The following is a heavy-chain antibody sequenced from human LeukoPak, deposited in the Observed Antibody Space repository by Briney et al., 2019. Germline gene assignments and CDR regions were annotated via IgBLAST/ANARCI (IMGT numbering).Heavy chain of an antibody. CDR1: GFTFSSYS. J-gene: IGHJ4*02. V-gene: IGHV3-64*01. D-gene: IGHD6-19*01. Sequence: LSGGSLRLSCAASGFTFSSYSMNWVRQAPGKGLEYVSAISSNGGSTYYANSVKGRFTISRDNSKNTLYLQMGSLRAEDMAVYYCARSKRAMAASFDYWGQGTLVTVSS. CDR2: ISSNGGST. CDR3: ARSKRAMAASFDY.